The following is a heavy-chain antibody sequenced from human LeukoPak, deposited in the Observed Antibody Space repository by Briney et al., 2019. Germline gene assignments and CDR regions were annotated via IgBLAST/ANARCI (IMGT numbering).Heavy chain of an antibody. CDR1: GGSISSSSYY. V-gene: IGHV4-39*01. D-gene: IGHD3-3*01. CDR3: ARALPRHRFWSGDDAFDI. CDR2: IYYSGST. Sequence: SETLSLTCTVSGGSISSSSYYWGWIRQPPGKGLEWIGSIYYSGSTYYNPSLKSRVTISVDTSKNQFSLKLGSVTAADTAVYYCARALPRHRFWSGDDAFDIWGQGTMVTVPS. J-gene: IGHJ3*02.